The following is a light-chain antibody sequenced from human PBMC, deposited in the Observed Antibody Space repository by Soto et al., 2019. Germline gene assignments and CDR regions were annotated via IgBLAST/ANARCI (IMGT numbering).Light chain of an antibody. CDR3: QQYGSSPIT. V-gene: IGKV3D-20*01. Sequence: DIVMTKSPLSLPVTPGEPASISCRSSQSLLHSNGNNYLAWYQQKPGLAPRLLIYDASSRATGIPDRFSGSGSGTDFTLTISRLEPEDFAVYYCQQYGSSPITFGQGTRLEIK. J-gene: IGKJ5*01. CDR2: DAS. CDR1: QSLLHSNGNNY.